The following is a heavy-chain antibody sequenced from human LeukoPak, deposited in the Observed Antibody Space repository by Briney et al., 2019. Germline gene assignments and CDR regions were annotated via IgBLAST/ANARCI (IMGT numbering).Heavy chain of an antibody. V-gene: IGHV1-3*03. Sequence: EASVTVSCKASGYTFTSYTIHWVRQAPGQSLEWMGWINVGRGDSKCSQEFQGRVSLTRDTSATTAYLEVSSLRPEDMAVYYCARERGIRDAFDFWGQGTMVTVSS. CDR2: INVGRGDS. CDR1: GYTFTSYT. CDR3: ARERGIRDAFDF. D-gene: IGHD1-14*01. J-gene: IGHJ3*01.